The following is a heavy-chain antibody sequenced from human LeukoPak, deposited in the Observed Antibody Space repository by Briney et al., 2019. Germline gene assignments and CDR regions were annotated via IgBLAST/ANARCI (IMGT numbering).Heavy chain of an antibody. V-gene: IGHV3-7*01. Sequence: GGSLRLSCAASGFTFSSYGMHWVRQAPGKGLEWVANIGEDGSEKYYVDSVKGRFTISRDNAKNSLYLQMNSLRAEDTAVYYCARAYYDFWSGYYLYYFDYWGQGTLVTVSS. CDR2: IGEDGSEK. J-gene: IGHJ4*02. CDR1: GFTFSSYG. D-gene: IGHD3-3*01. CDR3: ARAYYDFWSGYYLYYFDY.